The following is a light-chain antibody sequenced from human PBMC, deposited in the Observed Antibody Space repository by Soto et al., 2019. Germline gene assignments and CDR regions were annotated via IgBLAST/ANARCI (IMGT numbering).Light chain of an antibody. Sequence: EIVMTQSPATLSVSPGERATLSCTASHYVYSNVAWFQQRPGQAPRLLIYRASTRATGTPARFSGSGSGTEFTLTITSLQSEDFALYYCQQYHNLWTFGQGIEVEIK. J-gene: IGKJ1*01. CDR3: QQYHNLWT. CDR2: RAS. CDR1: HYVYSN. V-gene: IGKV3-15*01.